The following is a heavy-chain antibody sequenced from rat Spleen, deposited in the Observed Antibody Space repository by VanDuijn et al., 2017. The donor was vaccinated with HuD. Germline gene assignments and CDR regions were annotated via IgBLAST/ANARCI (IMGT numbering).Heavy chain of an antibody. CDR2: ISYDGSST. J-gene: IGHJ2*01. CDR1: GFTFSNYG. Sequence: EVQLVETGGGLVQPGRSLKLSCAASGFTFSNYGMAWVCQAPTKGLEWVATISYDGSSTYYRDSVKGRFTISRDNTKNTLYLQMNSLRSEDTATYYCARDTNYFDYWGHGVMVTVSS. CDR3: ARDTNYFDY. D-gene: IGHD2-1*01. V-gene: IGHV5-29*01.